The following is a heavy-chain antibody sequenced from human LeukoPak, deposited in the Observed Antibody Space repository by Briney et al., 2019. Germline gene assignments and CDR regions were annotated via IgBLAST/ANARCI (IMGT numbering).Heavy chain of an antibody. J-gene: IGHJ5*02. D-gene: IGHD2-2*01. CDR2: ISGSGGST. CDR1: GFTFSSYA. CDR3: AKSEEDIVVVPAAIPGHWFDP. V-gene: IGHV3-23*01. Sequence: LSGGSLRLSCAASGFTFSSYAMSWVRQAPEKGLEWVSAISGSGGSTYYADSVKGRFTISRDNSKNTLYLQMNSLRAEDTAVYYCAKSEEDIVVVPAAIPGHWFDPWGQGTLVTVSS.